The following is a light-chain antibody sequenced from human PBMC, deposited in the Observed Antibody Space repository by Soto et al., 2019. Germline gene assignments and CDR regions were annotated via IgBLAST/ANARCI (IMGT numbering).Light chain of an antibody. CDR2: GAS. CDR1: QTVTTD. V-gene: IGKV3-15*01. CDR3: HQYYTWPRT. J-gene: IGKJ1*01. Sequence: EIVMTQSPVTLSVSPGERATISCRASQTVTTDLAWYQQKPGQAPRLVIHGASTRATDFPARFSGSGSGTEFALTISSLQSEDIAVYYCHQYYTWPRTFGQGTTGDIK.